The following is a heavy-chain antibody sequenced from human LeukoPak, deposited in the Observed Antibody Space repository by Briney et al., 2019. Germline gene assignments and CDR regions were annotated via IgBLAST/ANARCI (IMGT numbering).Heavy chain of an antibody. CDR2: INPNSGGT. Sequence: ASVKVSCKASGYTFTGYYMHWVRQAPGQGLEWMGWINPNSGGTNYAQKFQGRVTMTTDTSTSTAYMELRSLRSDDTAVYYCARDTHGGSYLDYWGQGTLVTVSS. CDR1: GYTFTGYY. D-gene: IGHD1-26*01. CDR3: ARDTHGGSYLDY. J-gene: IGHJ4*02. V-gene: IGHV1-2*02.